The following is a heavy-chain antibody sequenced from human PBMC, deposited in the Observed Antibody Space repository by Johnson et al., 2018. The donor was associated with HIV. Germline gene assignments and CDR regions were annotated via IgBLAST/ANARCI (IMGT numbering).Heavy chain of an antibody. D-gene: IGHD7-27*01. V-gene: IGHV3-66*04. CDR3: ARPRTGSDAFDI. CDR2: IYRGGRT. CDR1: GFTVNSNY. J-gene: IGHJ3*02. Sequence: VQLVESGGGLVQPGGSLRLSCAASGFTVNSNYINWVRQAPGKGLECVSGIYRGGRTYYADSVKGRFTISRDNSKNTLYLQMNSLRAEDTAVYYCARPRTGSDAFDIWGQGTMVTVSS.